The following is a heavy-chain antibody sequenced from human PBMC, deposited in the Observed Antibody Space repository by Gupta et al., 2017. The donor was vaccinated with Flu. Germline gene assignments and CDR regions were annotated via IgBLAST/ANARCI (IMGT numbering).Heavy chain of an antibody. V-gene: IGHV1-69*01. Sequence: QVQLVQSGAEVKKPGSSVKVSCKASGGTFSSYAISWVRQAPGQGLEWMGGIIPIFGTANYAQKFQGRVTITADESTSTAYMELSSLRSEDTAVYYCARLIVGATPIRSPYYYYGMDVWGQGTTVTVSS. J-gene: IGHJ6*02. CDR2: IIPIFGTA. CDR3: ARLIVGATPIRSPYYYYGMDV. CDR1: GGTFSSYA. D-gene: IGHD1-26*01.